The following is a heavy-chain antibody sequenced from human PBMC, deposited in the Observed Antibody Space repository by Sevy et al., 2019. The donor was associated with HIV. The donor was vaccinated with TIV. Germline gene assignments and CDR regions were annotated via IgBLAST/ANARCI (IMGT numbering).Heavy chain of an antibody. V-gene: IGHV3-64*02. CDR1: GFTFSSYV. CDR3: VRRGTAGSDDY. D-gene: IGHD1-26*01. Sequence: GGSLRLSCAASGFTFSSYVMHWARQAPGKGLESVSAISSTGGNTYYLDSVKGRFTISRDNSKNTLYLQMDSLRVEDMAVYYCVRRGTAGSDDYWGQGALVTVSS. CDR2: ISSTGGNT. J-gene: IGHJ4*02.